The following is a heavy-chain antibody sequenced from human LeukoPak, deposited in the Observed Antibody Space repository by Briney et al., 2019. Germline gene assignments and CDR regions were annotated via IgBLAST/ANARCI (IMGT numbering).Heavy chain of an antibody. CDR1: GFTFSSYG. V-gene: IGHV1-18*01. CDR2: ISAYNGNT. D-gene: IGHD3-16*01. Sequence: TGGSLRLSCAASGFTFSSYGMHWVRQAPGQGLEWMGWISAYNGNTNYAQKLQGRVTMTTDTSTSTAYMELRSLRSDDTAVYYCARDRIMITFGGTHDYWGQGTLVTVSS. CDR3: ARDRIMITFGGTHDY. J-gene: IGHJ4*02.